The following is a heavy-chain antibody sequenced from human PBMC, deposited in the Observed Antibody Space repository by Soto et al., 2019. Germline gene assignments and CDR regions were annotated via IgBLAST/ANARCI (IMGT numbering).Heavy chain of an antibody. CDR3: ARVPGRL. Sequence: QLVETGGGLIQPGTSLTLSCAASGFSVSRNYMTWVRQAPGKGLEWVSFVYSGGATFYEDSVKGRFILSRDDSQNTMYLQRNTLRAEDTAVYYCARVPGRLWGRGTLVTVAS. D-gene: IGHD3-10*01. V-gene: IGHV3-53*02. J-gene: IGHJ4*01. CDR2: VYSGGAT. CDR1: GFSVSRNY.